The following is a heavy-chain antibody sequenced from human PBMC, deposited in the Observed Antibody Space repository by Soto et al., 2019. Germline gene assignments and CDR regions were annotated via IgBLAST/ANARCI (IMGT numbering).Heavy chain of an antibody. Sequence: ASETLSLTCTVSGDFVSPSYWSWIRQFPGRGLECIGYIANNGDINYNPSLKSRVTISIDTSKSQLSLKLSSVTAADTAVYYCARTARVFDYWGQGTLVTVSS. J-gene: IGHJ4*02. D-gene: IGHD6-6*01. CDR1: GDFVSPSY. V-gene: IGHV4-59*02. CDR3: ARTARVFDY. CDR2: IANNGDI.